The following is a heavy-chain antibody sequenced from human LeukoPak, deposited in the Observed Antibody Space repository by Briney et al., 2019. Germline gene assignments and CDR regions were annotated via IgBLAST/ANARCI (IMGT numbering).Heavy chain of an antibody. J-gene: IGHJ3*02. Sequence: SETLSLTCSVSGYSISSGYYWGWIRQPPGKGPEWIGEINHSGSTNYNPSLKSRVTISVDTSKNQFSLKLSSVTAADTAVYYCARSYCSSTTCYIVAFDIWGQGTMVTVSS. D-gene: IGHD2-2*01. CDR3: ARSYCSSTTCYIVAFDI. CDR2: INHSGST. V-gene: IGHV4-38-2*02. CDR1: GYSISSGYY.